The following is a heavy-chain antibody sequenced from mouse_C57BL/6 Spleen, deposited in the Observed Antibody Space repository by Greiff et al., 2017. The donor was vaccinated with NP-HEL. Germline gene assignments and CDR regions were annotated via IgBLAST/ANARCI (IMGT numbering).Heavy chain of an antibody. Sequence: QVQLQQPGAELVRPGSSVKLSCKASGYTFTSYWLHWVKQRPIQGLEWIGNIDPSDSETHYNQKFKDKATLTVDKSSSTAYMQLSSLTSEDSAVYYCARKGGSSPRYFDVWGTGTTVTVSS. D-gene: IGHD1-1*01. CDR3: ARKGGSSPRYFDV. CDR1: GYTFTSYW. V-gene: IGHV1-52*01. CDR2: IDPSDSET. J-gene: IGHJ1*03.